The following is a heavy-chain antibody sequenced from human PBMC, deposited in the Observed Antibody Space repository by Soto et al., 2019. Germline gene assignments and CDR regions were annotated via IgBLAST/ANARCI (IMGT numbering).Heavy chain of an antibody. CDR3: AKSLIPGSATPSYYAMDL. D-gene: IGHD2-15*01. V-gene: IGHV1-69*02. CDR2: IIPVLDVE. Sequence: QVQLVQSGAEVKKPGSSVKVSCKASGGSFTNFIVTWVRQAPGQGLEWMGRIIPVLDVEYYAQKFQGRLTTTAYKSTNTAYMKLSILSSEDTAVYYCAKSLIPGSATPSYYAMDLWCLGTTVTVSS. CDR1: GGSFTNFI. J-gene: IGHJ6*02.